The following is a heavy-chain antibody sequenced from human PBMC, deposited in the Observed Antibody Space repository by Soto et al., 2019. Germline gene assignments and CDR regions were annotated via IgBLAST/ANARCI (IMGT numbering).Heavy chain of an antibody. Sequence: SPTLSLNCAISGDSVSSNSSPWNWIRQSPSRGLEWLGRTYYRSKWYNDYAVSVKSRITINPDTSKNQFSLQLNSVTPEDTAVYYCARGGWFDPWGQGTLVTVSS. CDR2: TYYRSKWYN. CDR1: GDSVSSNSSP. J-gene: IGHJ5*02. V-gene: IGHV6-1*01. CDR3: ARGGWFDP.